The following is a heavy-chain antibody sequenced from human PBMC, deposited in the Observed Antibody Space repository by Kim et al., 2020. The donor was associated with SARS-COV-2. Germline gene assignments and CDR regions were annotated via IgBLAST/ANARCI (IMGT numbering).Heavy chain of an antibody. V-gene: IGHV3-20*01. D-gene: IGHD3-10*01. CDR3: ARDVGTMVRGVSDWFDP. CDR2: INWNGGST. J-gene: IGHJ5*02. CDR1: GFTFDDYG. Sequence: GGSLRLSCAASGFTFDDYGMSWVRQAPGKGLEWVSGINWNGGSTGYADSVKGRFTISRDNAKNSLYLQMNSLRAEDTALYHCARDVGTMVRGVSDWFDPWGQGTLVTVSS.